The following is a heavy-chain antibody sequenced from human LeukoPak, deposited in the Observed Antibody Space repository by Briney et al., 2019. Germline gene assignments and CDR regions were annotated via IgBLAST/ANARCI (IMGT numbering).Heavy chain of an antibody. CDR1: GFTFSSYA. CDR2: ISSNGGST. V-gene: IGHV3-64*01. D-gene: IGHD4-23*01. Sequence: GGSLRLSCAASGFTFSSYAMHWVRQAPGKGLEYVSAISSNGGSTYYANSVKGRFTISRDNSRNTLYLQMGSLRAEDMAVYYCARDGTVVTPGAFDIWGQGTMVTVSS. CDR3: ARDGTVVTPGAFDI. J-gene: IGHJ3*02.